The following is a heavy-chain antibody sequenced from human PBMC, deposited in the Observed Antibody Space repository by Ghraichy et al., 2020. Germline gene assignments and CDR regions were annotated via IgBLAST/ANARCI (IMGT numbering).Heavy chain of an antibody. V-gene: IGHV3-7*03. J-gene: IGHJ5*02. D-gene: IGHD6-13*01. CDR1: GFTFSSYW. Sequence: GGSLRLSCAASGFTFSSYWMSWVRQAPGKGLEWVANIKQDGSEKYYVDSVKGRFTISRDNAKNSLYLQMNSLRAEDTAVYYCARELGWQQLVPYNWFDPWGQGTLVTVSS. CDR2: IKQDGSEK. CDR3: ARELGWQQLVPYNWFDP.